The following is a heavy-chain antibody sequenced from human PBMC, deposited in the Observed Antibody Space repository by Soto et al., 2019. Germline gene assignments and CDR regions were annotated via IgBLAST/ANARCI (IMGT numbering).Heavy chain of an antibody. CDR3: ARENPTSRLTGYYYLDC. Sequence: PGGSLRLSCAASGLTFSAYTMSWVRQAPGKGLEWVSVISDSGGSTYYADSVKGRFTISRHNSKNTLYLQMNSLRDEDTAVYYCARENPTSRLTGYYYLDCWGQGTLVTVSS. D-gene: IGHD3-9*01. V-gene: IGHV3-23*01. CDR1: GLTFSAYT. CDR2: ISDSGGST. J-gene: IGHJ4*02.